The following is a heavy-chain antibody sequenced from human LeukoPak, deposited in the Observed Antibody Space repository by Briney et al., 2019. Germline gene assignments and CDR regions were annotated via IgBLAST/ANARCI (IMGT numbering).Heavy chain of an antibody. J-gene: IGHJ6*03. Sequence: GGSLRLSCAASGFTFSSYSMNWVRQAPGKGLEWVSSISSSSSYIYYADSVKGRFTISRDNAKNSLYLQMNSLRAEDTAVYYCARDRRSLQGYYYYYMDVWGKGTTVTVSS. CDR2: ISSSSSYI. D-gene: IGHD4-11*01. CDR3: ARDRRSLQGYYYYYMDV. CDR1: GFTFSSYS. V-gene: IGHV3-21*01.